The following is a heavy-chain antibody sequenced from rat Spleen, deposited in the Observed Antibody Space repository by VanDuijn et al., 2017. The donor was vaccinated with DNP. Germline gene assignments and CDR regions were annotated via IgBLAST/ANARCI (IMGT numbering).Heavy chain of an antibody. Sequence: EVQLVESGGDLLPPGTSLKLSCAASGFTFSDYNMAWVRQAPKKGLEWVATIFYDGSRTYYRDSVKGRFTISRDDAKSTLYLHMDSLSSEDTATYYCTRGRWFAYWGQGTLVTVSS. CDR2: IFYDGSRT. V-gene: IGHV5S10*01. CDR3: TRGRWFAY. CDR1: GFTFSDYN. J-gene: IGHJ3*01. D-gene: IGHD4-2*01.